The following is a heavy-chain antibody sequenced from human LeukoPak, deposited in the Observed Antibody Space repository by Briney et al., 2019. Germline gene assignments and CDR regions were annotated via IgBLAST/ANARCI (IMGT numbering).Heavy chain of an antibody. J-gene: IGHJ3*02. CDR2: INPNSGGT. CDR3: ARGPSHGAFDI. V-gene: IGHV1-2*02. Sequence: ASVRVSCKASGYTFTAKFIHWVRQAPGKGLEWMGNINPNSGGTNYVQKFQGRVTMTRDTSINSACMDLSSLRSDDTAVYYCARGPSHGAFDIWGQGTMVTVSS. D-gene: IGHD6-6*01. CDR1: GYTFTAKF.